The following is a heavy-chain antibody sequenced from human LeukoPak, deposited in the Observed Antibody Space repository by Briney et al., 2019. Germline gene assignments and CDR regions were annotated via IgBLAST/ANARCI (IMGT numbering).Heavy chain of an antibody. J-gene: IGHJ4*02. CDR2: ISNGGDTT. CDR3: AKDERRGGYVSHFDY. D-gene: IGHD5-12*01. CDR1: GFTFSSYA. V-gene: IGHV3-23*01. Sequence: PGGSLRLSCAASGFTFSSYAMNWVRQAPGKGLEWVSSISNGGDTTYNADSVKGRFTISRDNSKNTLYLQMNSLRAEDTAIYYGAKDERRGGYVSHFDYWGQGTLVTVSS.